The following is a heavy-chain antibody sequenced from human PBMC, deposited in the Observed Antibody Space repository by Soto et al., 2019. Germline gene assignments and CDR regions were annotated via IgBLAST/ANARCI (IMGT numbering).Heavy chain of an antibody. CDR1: GFTFNTYA. V-gene: IGHV3-23*01. J-gene: IGHJ3*01. D-gene: IGHD2-21*02. CDR3: AKGFIVVVTAIRPDDNFDV. Sequence: EVQLLESGGGLVQPGGSLRLSCAASGFTFNTYAMNWVRQAPGKGLEWVASISGSGGIINYADSVKGRFTTSRDTSKNTLYLQMNSLSAEDTAVYYCAKGFIVVVTAIRPDDNFDVWGQGTMVTVSS. CDR2: ISGSGGII.